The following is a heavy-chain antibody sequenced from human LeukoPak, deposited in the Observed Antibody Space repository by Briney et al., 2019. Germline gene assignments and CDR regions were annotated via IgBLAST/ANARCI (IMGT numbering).Heavy chain of an antibody. V-gene: IGHV1-18*01. CDR1: GYTFTSYG. J-gene: IGHJ4*02. CDR2: ISAYNGNT. CDR3: ARHDDYSIPYYFDY. D-gene: IGHD4-11*01. Sequence: ASVKVSCKASGYTFTSYGISWVRQAPGQGLEWMGWISAYNGNTNYAQKLQGRVTMTTDTSTSTAYMELRSLRSDDTAVYYCARHDDYSIPYYFDYWGQGTLVTVSS.